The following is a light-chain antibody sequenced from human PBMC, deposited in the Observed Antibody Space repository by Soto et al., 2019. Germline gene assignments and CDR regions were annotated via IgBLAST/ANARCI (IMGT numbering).Light chain of an antibody. Sequence: SALTQPPSASGSPGQSVTISCTGTSSDVGAYNYVSWYQQHPGKAPKLMIYEVTNRPSGVPDRFSASKSGNTASLTVSGLQAEDEAEYFCSSYAGFNNFVCGTGTKVAVL. CDR3: SSYAGFNNFV. J-gene: IGLJ1*01. CDR2: EVT. CDR1: SSDVGAYNY. V-gene: IGLV2-8*01.